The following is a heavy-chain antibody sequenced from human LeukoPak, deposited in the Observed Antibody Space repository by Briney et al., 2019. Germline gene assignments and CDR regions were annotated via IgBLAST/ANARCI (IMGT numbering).Heavy chain of an antibody. V-gene: IGHV1-46*01. D-gene: IGHD4-17*01. J-gene: IGHJ6*03. Sequence: ASVKVSCKASGYTSTSYYMHWVRQAPGQGLEWMGIINPSGGSTSYAQKFQGRVTMTRDTSTSTVYMELSSLRSEDTAVYYCARASGGYGDYYYYMDVWGKGTTVTISS. CDR1: GYTSTSYY. CDR3: ARASGGYGDYYYYMDV. CDR2: INPSGGST.